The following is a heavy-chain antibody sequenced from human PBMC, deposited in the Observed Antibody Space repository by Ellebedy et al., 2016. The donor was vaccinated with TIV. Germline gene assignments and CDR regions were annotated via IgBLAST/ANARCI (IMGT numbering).Heavy chain of an antibody. CDR3: ARAVPAAMDY. J-gene: IGHJ4*02. Sequence: GESLKISCAASGFTFSTYSMNWVRQAPGKGLAWVSYISSTSNTILYADSVKGRFTFSRDNVKDSLHLQMNNLRDEDTAVYYWARAVPAAMDYWGQGTLVTVSS. CDR2: ISSTSNTI. CDR1: GFTFSTYS. V-gene: IGHV3-48*02. D-gene: IGHD2-2*01.